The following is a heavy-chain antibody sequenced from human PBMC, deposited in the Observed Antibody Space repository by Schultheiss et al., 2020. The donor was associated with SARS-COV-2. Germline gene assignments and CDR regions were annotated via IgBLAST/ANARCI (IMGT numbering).Heavy chain of an antibody. Sequence: GSLRLSCAASGFTVSSNYMSWVRQAPGKGLEWIGSIYYSGSTYYNPSLKSRVTISVDTSKNQFSLKLSSVTAADTAVYYCAIGLKIAAAATIVRFDPWGQGTLVTVSS. D-gene: IGHD6-13*01. V-gene: IGHV4-39*07. CDR1: GFTVSSNY. J-gene: IGHJ5*02. CDR2: IYYSGST. CDR3: AIGLKIAAAATIVRFDP.